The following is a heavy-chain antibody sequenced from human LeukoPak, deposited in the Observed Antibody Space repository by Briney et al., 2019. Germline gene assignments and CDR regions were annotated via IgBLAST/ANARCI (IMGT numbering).Heavy chain of an antibody. V-gene: IGHV1-18*01. CDR1: GYTFTNYG. Sequence: VASVKVSCKASGYTFTNYGISWVRQAPGQGLDWMGWISAYNGNTVYAQELQGRVTMTTDTSTTVAYMELRSLRSDDTAVYYCARDRWSSSSSEGAFDIWGQGTMVTVSS. J-gene: IGHJ3*02. CDR2: ISAYNGNT. CDR3: ARDRWSSSSSEGAFDI. D-gene: IGHD6-6*01.